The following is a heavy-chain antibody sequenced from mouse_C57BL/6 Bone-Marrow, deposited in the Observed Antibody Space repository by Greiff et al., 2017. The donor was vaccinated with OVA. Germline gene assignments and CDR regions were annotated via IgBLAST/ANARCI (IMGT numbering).Heavy chain of an antibody. Sequence: LKQSGAELVRPGASVKLSCTASGFNIKDDYMHWVKQRPEQGLEWIGWIDPENGDTEYASKFQGKATITADTSSNTAYLQLSSLTSEDTAVYYCTGGHYRDYWGQGTTLTVSS. CDR1: GFNIKDDY. D-gene: IGHD6-1*01. V-gene: IGHV14-4*01. CDR2: IDPENGDT. J-gene: IGHJ2*01. CDR3: TGGHYRDY.